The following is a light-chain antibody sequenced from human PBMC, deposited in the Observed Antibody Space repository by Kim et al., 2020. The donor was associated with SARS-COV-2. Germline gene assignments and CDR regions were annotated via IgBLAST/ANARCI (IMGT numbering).Light chain of an antibody. Sequence: IQMTQSPSSLSASVGDRVTISCQASQGISNYVNWFQHKPGKAPKLLIFTASNLETGVPSRFSGSGYGTDFTFTISSLQPDDFATYYCQQYDNFPPTFGGGTKVDIK. V-gene: IGKV1-33*01. CDR2: TAS. CDR3: QQYDNFPPT. CDR1: QGISNY. J-gene: IGKJ4*01.